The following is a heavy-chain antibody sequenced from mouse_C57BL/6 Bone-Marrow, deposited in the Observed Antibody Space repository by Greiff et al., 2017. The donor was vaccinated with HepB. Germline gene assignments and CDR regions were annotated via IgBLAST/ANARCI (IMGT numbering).Heavy chain of an antibody. D-gene: IGHD4-1*01. CDR3: ARANCDVNFDV. CDR2: ISDGGSYT. CDR1: GFTFSSYA. Sequence: EVKLVESGGGLVKPGGSLKLSCAASGFTFSSYAMSWVRQTPEKRLEWVATISDGGSYTYYPDNVKGRFTITRDNTKNNQYLQMSHLKSEDTAMYYCARANCDVNFDVWGTGTTVTVSS. V-gene: IGHV5-4*03. J-gene: IGHJ1*03.